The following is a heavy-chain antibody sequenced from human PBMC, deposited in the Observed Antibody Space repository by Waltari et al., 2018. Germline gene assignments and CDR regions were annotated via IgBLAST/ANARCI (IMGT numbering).Heavy chain of an antibody. V-gene: IGHV1-69*02. CDR1: RGTFNSYS. Sequence: QVQLVQSGAEVQKPGSSVKVSCKPSRGTFNSYSVNWVQQAPGLGLEWMGRIVPILGITNYTQKFQGRVTITADKSTSTAYMELSSLTSDDTAVYYCARGPLLGWIDPWGQGTLVTVSS. CDR2: IVPILGIT. CDR3: ARGPLLGWIDP. J-gene: IGHJ5*02. D-gene: IGHD3-16*01.